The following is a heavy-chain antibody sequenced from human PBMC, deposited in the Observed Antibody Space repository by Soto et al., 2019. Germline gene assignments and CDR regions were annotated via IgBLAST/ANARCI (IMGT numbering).Heavy chain of an antibody. CDR3: ARGVYGSGNYYTGPSAFDI. Sequence: QVQLEQSGAEVKKPGSSVKISCKASGGTLSDHGVSWLRQAPGQGLEWVGGTIPVFNTANYAPKFQGRVTFAGDESTNMADMELGSLRSVDTACYYCARGVYGSGNYYTGPSAFDIWGQGTLVIVSS. CDR1: GGTLSDHG. D-gene: IGHD3-10*01. J-gene: IGHJ3*02. CDR2: TIPVFNTA. V-gene: IGHV1-69*01.